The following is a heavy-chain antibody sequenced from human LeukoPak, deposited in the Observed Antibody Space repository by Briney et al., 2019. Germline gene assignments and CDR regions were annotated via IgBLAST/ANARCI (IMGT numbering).Heavy chain of an antibody. Sequence: GGSLRLSCAASGFTFSSYTMNWVRQGPGKGLEWVSSISSSSTYINYADSLKGRFTISRDNAEKSLYLQMNSLRDEDTAVYYCARAVVMVRGGSGYFDFWGRGTLVAVSS. CDR1: GFTFSSYT. CDR2: ISSSSTYI. CDR3: ARAVVMVRGGSGYFDF. D-gene: IGHD3-10*01. J-gene: IGHJ2*01. V-gene: IGHV3-21*01.